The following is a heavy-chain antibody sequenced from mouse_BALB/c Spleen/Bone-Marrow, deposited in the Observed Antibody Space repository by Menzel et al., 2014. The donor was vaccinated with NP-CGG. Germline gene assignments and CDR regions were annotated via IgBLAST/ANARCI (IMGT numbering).Heavy chain of an antibody. V-gene: IGHV5-17*02. CDR1: GFTFSSFG. D-gene: IGHD1-1*01. J-gene: IGHJ3*01. CDR3: ARGDLLRGFAY. Sequence: EVKLMESGGGLVQPGGSRKLSCAASGFTFSSFGMHWVRQAPEKGLEWVAYISSGSSTIYYADTVEGRFTISRDNPKYTLFLQMTSLRSEDTAMYYCARGDLLRGFAYWGQGTLVTVSA. CDR2: ISSGSSTI.